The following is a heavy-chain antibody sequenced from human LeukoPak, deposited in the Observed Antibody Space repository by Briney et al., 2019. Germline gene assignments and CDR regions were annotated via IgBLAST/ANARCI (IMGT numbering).Heavy chain of an antibody. CDR3: ARGMSMIVVVITASQCDY. J-gene: IGHJ4*02. D-gene: IGHD3-22*01. CDR2: ISNDGSNK. Sequence: GGSLRLSCAASGFTYSSYAMHWVRQAPGKGLEWVAVISNDGSNKYYADSVKGRFTISRDNSKNTLYLQMNSLRAEDTAVYYCARGMSMIVVVITASQCDYWGQGTLVTVSS. V-gene: IGHV3-30-3*01. CDR1: GFTYSSYA.